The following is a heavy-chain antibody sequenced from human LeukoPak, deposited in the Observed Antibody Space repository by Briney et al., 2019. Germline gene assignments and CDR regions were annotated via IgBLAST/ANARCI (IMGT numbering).Heavy chain of an antibody. CDR3: ARGRLWSGSNFDY. D-gene: IGHD3-3*01. Sequence: GGSLRLSCAASGFTFSSYDMHWVRHATGKGLEWVSAIGTAGDTYYPGSVKGRFTISRENAKNSLYLQMNSLRAGDTAVYYCARGRLWSGSNFDYWGQGTLVTVSS. CDR1: GFTFSSYD. CDR2: IGTAGDT. V-gene: IGHV3-13*01. J-gene: IGHJ4*02.